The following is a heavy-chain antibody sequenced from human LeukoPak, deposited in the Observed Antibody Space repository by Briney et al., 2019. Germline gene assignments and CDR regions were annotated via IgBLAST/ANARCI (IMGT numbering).Heavy chain of an antibody. D-gene: IGHD3-3*01. CDR1: GFTFSDYY. CDR2: ISSSGSTI. J-gene: IGHJ3*02. CDR3: ARVPRLRFLEWLLSPSAFDI. V-gene: IGHV3-11*04. Sequence: PEGSLRLSCAASGFTFSDYYMSWIRQAPGKGLEWVSYISSSGSTIYYADSVKGRFTISRDNAKNSLYLQMNSLRAEDTAVYYCARVPRLRFLEWLLSPSAFDIWGQGTMVTVSS.